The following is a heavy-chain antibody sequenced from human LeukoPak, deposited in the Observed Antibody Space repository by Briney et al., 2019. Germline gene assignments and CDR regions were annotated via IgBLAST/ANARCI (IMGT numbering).Heavy chain of an antibody. Sequence: PGGSLRLSCAASGFTFSSYGMHWVRQAPGKGPEWVAVIWYDGSNKYYADSVKGRFTISRDNSKNTLYLQMNSLRAEDTAVYYCAREPFWSGYFDYWGQGTLVTVSS. CDR2: IWYDGSNK. J-gene: IGHJ4*02. D-gene: IGHD3-3*01. CDR3: AREPFWSGYFDY. CDR1: GFTFSSYG. V-gene: IGHV3-33*01.